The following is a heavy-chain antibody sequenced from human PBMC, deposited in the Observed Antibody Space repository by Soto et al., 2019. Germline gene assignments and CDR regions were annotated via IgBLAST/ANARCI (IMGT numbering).Heavy chain of an antibody. V-gene: IGHV3-30*03. J-gene: IGHJ2*01. CDR2: ISYDGSNK. D-gene: IGHD3-10*02. Sequence: KGLEWVAVISYDGSNKYYADSVKGRFTISRDNSKNTLYLQMNSLRAEDTVVFFQAEDGIRDVRSVAAFLLNRSSDL. CDR3: AEDGIRDVRSVAAFLLNRSSDL.